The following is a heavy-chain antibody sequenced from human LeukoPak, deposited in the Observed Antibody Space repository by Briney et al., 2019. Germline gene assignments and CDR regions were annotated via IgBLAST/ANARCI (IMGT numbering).Heavy chain of an antibody. D-gene: IGHD2-21*01. V-gene: IGHV3-21*01. CDR3: ARVDYQLVGWFDP. Sequence: PGGSLRLSCAASGFNFSDYTMTWVRQAPGKGLEWVSSVSGKSDYIYYADSVKGRFTIARDNAKNSIYLQMNSLRSEDTAVYFCARVDYQLVGWFDPWGEGILVTVSS. CDR1: GFNFSDYT. CDR2: VSGKSDYI. J-gene: IGHJ5*02.